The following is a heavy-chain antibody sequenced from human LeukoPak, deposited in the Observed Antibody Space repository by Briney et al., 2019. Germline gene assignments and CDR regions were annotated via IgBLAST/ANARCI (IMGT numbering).Heavy chain of an antibody. CDR2: IYTSGST. CDR3: ARDLAAAGSFDY. J-gene: IGHJ4*02. Sequence: SETLSLTCTVSGGSISSYYWSWIRQPAGKGLEWIGRIYTSGSTNYNPSLKSRVTISVDKSKNQFSLKLSSVTAADTAVYYCARDLAAAGSFDYWGQGALVTVSS. CDR1: GGSISSYY. D-gene: IGHD6-13*01. V-gene: IGHV4-4*07.